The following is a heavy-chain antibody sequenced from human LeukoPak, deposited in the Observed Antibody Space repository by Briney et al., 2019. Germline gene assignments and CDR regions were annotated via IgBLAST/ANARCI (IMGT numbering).Heavy chain of an antibody. V-gene: IGHV4-59*11. J-gene: IGHJ5*02. CDR2: IYHNGNT. CDR1: GGSISSHY. Sequence: SETLSLTCTVSGGSISSHYWTWIRQPPGKGPEWIEYIYHNGNTNYNPSLKSRVTMSIDTSKNQFSLKLNSLTAADTAVYYCARGHCSTTSCQLNWFDPWGQGTLVTVSS. CDR3: ARGHCSTTSCQLNWFDP. D-gene: IGHD2-2*01.